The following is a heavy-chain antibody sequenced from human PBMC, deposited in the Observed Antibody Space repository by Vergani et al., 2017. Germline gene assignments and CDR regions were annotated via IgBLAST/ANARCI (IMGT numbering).Heavy chain of an antibody. J-gene: IGHJ2*01. V-gene: IGHV4-39*01. CDR3: ASGKYYSDSTSHFRGRYFDV. D-gene: IGHD3-16*01. Sequence: QLQLQESGPGLVKPSETLSLSCTVSGGSISRNNYYWGWIRQPPGKGLEWIGSIYNSGNGDSSSSLKSRVTISADTSKNQFSLRLTSVTAADTAVYYCASGKYYSDSTSHFRGRYFDVWGRGTLVTVPS. CDR2: IYNSGNG. CDR1: GGSISRNNYY.